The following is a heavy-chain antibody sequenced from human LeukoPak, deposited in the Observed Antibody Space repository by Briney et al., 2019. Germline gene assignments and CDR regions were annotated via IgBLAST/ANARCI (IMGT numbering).Heavy chain of an antibody. CDR3: AKWPGIYYDNSGYLYY. V-gene: IGHV3-30*02. D-gene: IGHD3-22*01. CDR2: IRYDGSNK. J-gene: IGHJ4*02. CDR1: GFTFSSYG. Sequence: GGSLRLSCAASGFTFSSYGMHWVRQAPGKGLEWVAFIRYDGSNKYYADSVKGRFTISRDNSKNTLYLQMNSLRAEDTAVYYCAKWPGIYYDNSGYLYYWGQGTLVTVSS.